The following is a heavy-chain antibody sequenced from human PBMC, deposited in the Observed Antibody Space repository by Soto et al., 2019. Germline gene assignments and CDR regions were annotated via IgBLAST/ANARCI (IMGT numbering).Heavy chain of an antibody. D-gene: IGHD6-6*01. CDR1: GFTFSSYS. J-gene: IGHJ4*02. CDR3: ARVGGQLVPGFDY. CDR2: ISSSSSYI. Sequence: ESGGGLVKLGGSLRLSCAASGFTFSSYSMNWVRQAPGKGLEWVSSISSSSSYIYYADSVKGRFTISRDNAKNSLYLQMNSLRAEDTAVYYCARVGGQLVPGFDYWGQGTLVTVSS. V-gene: IGHV3-21*01.